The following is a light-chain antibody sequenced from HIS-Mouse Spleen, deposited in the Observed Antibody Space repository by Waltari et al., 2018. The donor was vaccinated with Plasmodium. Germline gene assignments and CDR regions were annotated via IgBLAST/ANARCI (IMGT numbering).Light chain of an antibody. Sequence: SYVLTQPPSVSVAPGKTARITCGGNNIGRKSVHWYQQKPGPAPVLVVYDDSDRPSGIPERLSGSNAGNTATLTISRVEAGDEADYYCQVWDSSSDHVVFGGGTKLTVL. J-gene: IGLJ2*01. CDR1: NIGRKS. CDR2: DDS. V-gene: IGLV3-21*03. CDR3: QVWDSSSDHVV.